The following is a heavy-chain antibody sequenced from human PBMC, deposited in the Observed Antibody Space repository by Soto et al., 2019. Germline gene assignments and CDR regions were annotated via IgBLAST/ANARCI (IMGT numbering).Heavy chain of an antibody. CDR2: ISSSGSTI. D-gene: IGHD5-18*01. CDR1: GFTFSSYE. CDR3: ARDTGYSYGPVGMGV. Sequence: RRLSCAASGFTFSSYEMNWVRQAPGKGLEWVSYISSSGSTIYYADSVKGRFTISRDNAKNSLYLQMNSLRAEDTAVYYCARDTGYSYGPVGMGVWGQGTTVTVSS. J-gene: IGHJ6*02. V-gene: IGHV3-48*03.